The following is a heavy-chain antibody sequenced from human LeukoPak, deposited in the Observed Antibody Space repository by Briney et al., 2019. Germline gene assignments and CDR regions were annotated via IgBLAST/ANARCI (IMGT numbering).Heavy chain of an antibody. J-gene: IGHJ4*02. CDR1: GYTFTSYG. Sequence: ASVKVSCKASGYTFTSYGISWVRQAPGQGLEWMGWISAYNGNTNYAQKLQGRVTMTTDTSTSTAYMELRSLRSDDTAVYYCARAHSSGWYLAAGYWGQGTLVTVSS. CDR3: ARAHSSGWYLAAGY. V-gene: IGHV1-18*01. CDR2: ISAYNGNT. D-gene: IGHD6-19*01.